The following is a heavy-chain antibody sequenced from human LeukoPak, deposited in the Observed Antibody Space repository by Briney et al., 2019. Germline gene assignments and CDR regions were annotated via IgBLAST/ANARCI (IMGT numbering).Heavy chain of an antibody. CDR3: ARHGLGTYDY. J-gene: IGHJ4*02. V-gene: IGHV4-59*08. Sequence: SETLSLTCTVSGGSINNFYWSWIRQPPGKGLEWIGYISYSGITNYNPSLKSRVTISVDTSKNQFSLKLSSVTAADTAVYYCARHGLGTYDYWGQGTLVTVSS. CDR1: GGSINNFY. CDR2: ISYSGIT.